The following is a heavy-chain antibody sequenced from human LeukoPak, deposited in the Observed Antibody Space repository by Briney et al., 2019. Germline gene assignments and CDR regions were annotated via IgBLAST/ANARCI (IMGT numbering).Heavy chain of an antibody. Sequence: SVKVPCKASGGTFSSYGISWVRQTPGQGLEWMGRIIPIFGIANYAQKFQGRVTITADKSTSTAYMELSSLRSEDTAVYYCARSPTDSSGYPNPLFDIWGQGTMVTVSS. CDR3: ARSPTDSSGYPNPLFDI. CDR2: IIPIFGIA. D-gene: IGHD3-22*01. V-gene: IGHV1-69*17. J-gene: IGHJ3*02. CDR1: GGTFSSYG.